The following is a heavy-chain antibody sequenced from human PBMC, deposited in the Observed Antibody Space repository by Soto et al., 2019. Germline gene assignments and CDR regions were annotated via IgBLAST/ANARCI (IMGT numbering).Heavy chain of an antibody. V-gene: IGHV3-30*18. D-gene: IGHD6-19*01. CDR2: ISYDGSNK. CDR1: GFTFSSYG. J-gene: IGHJ4*02. Sequence: GGSLRLSCAASGFTFSSYGMHWVRQAPGKGLEWVAVISYDGSNKYYADSVKGRFTISRDNSKNTLYLQMNSLRAEDTAVYYCAKPDIWRIAVAGTVRWAPFDYWGQGTLVTVSS. CDR3: AKPDIWRIAVAGTVRWAPFDY.